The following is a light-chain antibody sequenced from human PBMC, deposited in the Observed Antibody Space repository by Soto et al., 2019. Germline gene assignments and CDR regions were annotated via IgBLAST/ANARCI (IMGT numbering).Light chain of an antibody. CDR1: QSVSSNY. V-gene: IGKV3-20*01. J-gene: IGKJ2*01. CDR3: QKYGSSPPFT. CDR2: GSS. Sequence: EIVLTQSPGNLSLSPGERATLSCRASQSVSSNYLAWYQQKPGQAPRLLIYGSSSRATGIPDRFSGGGSGTDFTLTISRLEPEDFAVYFCQKYGSSPPFTFGQGTKVEIK.